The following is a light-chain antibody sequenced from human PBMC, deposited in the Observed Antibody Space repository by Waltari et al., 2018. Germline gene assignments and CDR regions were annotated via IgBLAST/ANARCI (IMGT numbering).Light chain of an antibody. CDR1: ENVNNY. Sequence: DIQMTQSPSSLSASVGDRVTITCRASENVNNYLNWYQQKPGEAPKLLIYKASTLQSGVPSRFSGSGSGTDYTFTISSLQSEDVATYYCQHGYGTPFTFGPGTKLDIK. V-gene: IGKV1-39*01. CDR2: KAS. J-gene: IGKJ3*01. CDR3: QHGYGTPFT.